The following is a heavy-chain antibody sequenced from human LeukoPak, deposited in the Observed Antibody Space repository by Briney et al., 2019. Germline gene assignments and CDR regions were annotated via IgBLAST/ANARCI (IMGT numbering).Heavy chain of an antibody. CDR3: ARGVNYYDSSGYVAFDI. V-gene: IGHV3-53*01. J-gene: IGHJ3*02. CDR2: IYSGGST. Sequence: LPGRSLRLSCAASGFTVSSNYMSWVRQAPGKGLEWVSVIYSGGSTYYADSVKGRFTISRDNSKNTLYLQMNSLRAEDTAVYYCARGVNYYDSSGYVAFDIWGQGTMVTVSS. CDR1: GFTVSSNY. D-gene: IGHD3-22*01.